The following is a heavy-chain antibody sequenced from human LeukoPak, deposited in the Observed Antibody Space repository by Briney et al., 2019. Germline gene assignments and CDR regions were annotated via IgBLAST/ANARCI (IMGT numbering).Heavy chain of an antibody. Sequence: SQTLFLTCTVSGDSFSSANYYWTWVRQPPGKGLEWIGYVYYDGSTYYHPSLQSRLAISVDTSKNQFSLKLSSVTAADTAVYYCARGREYYYGSGSYNPRDAFDIWGQGTMVTVSS. CDR2: VYYDGST. D-gene: IGHD3-10*01. V-gene: IGHV4-30-4*08. J-gene: IGHJ3*02. CDR3: ARGREYYYGSGSYNPRDAFDI. CDR1: GDSFSSANYY.